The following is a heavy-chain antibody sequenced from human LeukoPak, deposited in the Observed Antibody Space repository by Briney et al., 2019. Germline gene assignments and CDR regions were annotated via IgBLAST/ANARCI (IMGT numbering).Heavy chain of an antibody. CDR1: GFTFGDYA. Sequence: PGRSLRLSCTASGFTFGDYAMSWFRQAPGKGLEWVSFVRSKTFGGTTEYAASVKGRFTVSRDDSKSIAYLQMNSLKTEDTAVYYCSRPSDRSGYYYYFDYSGQGTLITVSS. CDR2: VRSKTFGGTT. D-gene: IGHD3-22*01. V-gene: IGHV3-49*03. J-gene: IGHJ4*02. CDR3: SRPSDRSGYYYYFDY.